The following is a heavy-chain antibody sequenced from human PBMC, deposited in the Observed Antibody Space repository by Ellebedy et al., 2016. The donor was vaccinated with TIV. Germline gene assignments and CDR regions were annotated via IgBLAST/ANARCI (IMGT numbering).Heavy chain of an antibody. J-gene: IGHJ5*02. D-gene: IGHD4-11*01. CDR2: ILPAFGAP. Sequence: ASVKVSCKASGGTFRSYSLTWVRQAPGQGLEWMGGILPAFGAPNYAQKFQGRVTITVDESTSTAYMELRSLRSEDTAVYYCARGKDYGNYVGWFDPWGQGTLVTVSS. V-gene: IGHV1-69*13. CDR3: ARGKDYGNYVGWFDP. CDR1: GGTFRSYS.